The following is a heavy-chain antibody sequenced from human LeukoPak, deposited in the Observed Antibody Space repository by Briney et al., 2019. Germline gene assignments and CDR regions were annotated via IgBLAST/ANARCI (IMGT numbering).Heavy chain of an antibody. V-gene: IGHV1-2*02. D-gene: IGHD2-21*01. J-gene: IGHJ4*02. Sequence: VASVKVSCKASGYTFTGAYMHWVRQAPGQGLEWMGWINPNSGGTQFAQKFQGRVTMTRDTSISTAYMELDRLRSDDTAVYYCARVLFNSGYGFWGQGTLVTVSS. CDR1: GYTFTGAY. CDR3: ARVLFNSGYGF. CDR2: INPNSGGT.